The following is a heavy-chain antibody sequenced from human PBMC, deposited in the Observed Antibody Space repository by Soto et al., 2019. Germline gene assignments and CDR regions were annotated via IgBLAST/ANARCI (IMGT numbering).Heavy chain of an antibody. V-gene: IGHV4-34*01. J-gene: IGHJ4*02. CDR2: INHSGST. CDR1: GGSLSGYY. Sequence: SXTLSLTCAVYGGSLSGYYWTWVRQPPGTGLEWIGEINHSGSTNYNPSLKSRVTISVDTSKNQFSRKLTSVTAADTAVYYCARDKITGLFDYWGQGTLVTVSS. D-gene: IGHD2-8*02. CDR3: ARDKITGLFDY.